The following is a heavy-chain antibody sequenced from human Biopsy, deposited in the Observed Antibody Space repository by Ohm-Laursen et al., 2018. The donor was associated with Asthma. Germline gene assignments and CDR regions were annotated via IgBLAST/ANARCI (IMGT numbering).Heavy chain of an antibody. J-gene: IGHJ4*02. CDR3: ARDVMEWYLPAFDF. V-gene: IGHV3-33*01. Sequence: SLRLSCTASGFTFSSYGMHWVRQAPGKGLEWVAVIWYDGSNKYYADSVKGRFTISRDDSKNTLYLQMNSLRPDDTAVYYCARDVMEWYLPAFDFWGQGTLVTVSS. CDR2: IWYDGSNK. D-gene: IGHD3-3*01. CDR1: GFTFSSYG.